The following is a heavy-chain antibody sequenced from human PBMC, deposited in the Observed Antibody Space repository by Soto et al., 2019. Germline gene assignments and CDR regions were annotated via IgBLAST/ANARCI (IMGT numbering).Heavy chain of an antibody. Sequence: QVQLVQSGAEVRKPGSSVKVSCTAPGGTFSTYIISWVRQAPGQGLEWMGRIIPIPDITNYAQKFQGRVTVTADRSTSTAYMELTSLKSEDTAVYYCARDRITTRGDAFDLWGQGTMVTVSS. V-gene: IGHV1-69*08. CDR2: IIPIPDIT. J-gene: IGHJ3*01. CDR1: GGTFSTYI. D-gene: IGHD3-3*01. CDR3: ARDRITTRGDAFDL.